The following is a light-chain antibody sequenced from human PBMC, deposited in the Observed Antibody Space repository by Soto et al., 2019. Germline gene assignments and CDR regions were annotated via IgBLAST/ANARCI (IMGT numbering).Light chain of an antibody. CDR3: QQRSNWPIT. Sequence: DIVLTQSPATPTLSPRDRATLSCRASQSVSSYLAWYQQKPGQAPRLLIYDATNRATGFPARFSGSRSGTDFTLTIISLEPEDFAVYYCQQRSNWPITFGQGTRVEIK. CDR2: DAT. V-gene: IGKV3-11*01. J-gene: IGKJ5*01. CDR1: QSVSSY.